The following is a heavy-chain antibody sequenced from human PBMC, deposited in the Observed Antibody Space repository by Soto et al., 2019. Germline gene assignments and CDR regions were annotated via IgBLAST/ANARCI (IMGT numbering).Heavy chain of an antibody. CDR2: INAGNGNT. J-gene: IGHJ4*02. Sequence: ASVKVSCKASGYTFTTYVIHWVRQAPGQSLEWMGWINAGNGNTKYSQTFQGSVTITRDTSASTAYIELSSLKSEDTAVYYCARGRTSGSTQYFDYWGQGTLVTVSS. V-gene: IGHV1-3*01. D-gene: IGHD1-26*01. CDR3: ARGRTSGSTQYFDY. CDR1: GYTFTTYV.